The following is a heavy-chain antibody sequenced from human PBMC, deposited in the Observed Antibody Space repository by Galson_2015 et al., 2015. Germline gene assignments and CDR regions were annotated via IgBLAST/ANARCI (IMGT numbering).Heavy chain of an antibody. CDR3: ARGLHTAFDI. J-gene: IGHJ3*02. V-gene: IGHV6-1*01. CDR1: GDSVSSNSVA. Sequence: CAISGDSVSSNSVAWNWIRQSPSRGLEWLGRTYYRSKWYNDYAISVKSRITINPDTSRNHFSLQLNSVTPEDTAVYYCARGLHTAFDIWGQGTMVTVSS. CDR2: TYYRSKWYN.